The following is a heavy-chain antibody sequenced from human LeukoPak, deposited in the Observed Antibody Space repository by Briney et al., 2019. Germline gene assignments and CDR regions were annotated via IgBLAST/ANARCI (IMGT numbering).Heavy chain of an antibody. V-gene: IGHV3-23*01. Sequence: GGSLRLSCAASGFTFSSYAMSWVRQAPGKGLEWVSAISGSGGSTYYADSVKGRFTISRDNSKDTLFLHMNSLRDEDTAVYYCVKDRPPNVFYFDSQPFGRWGQGTLVIVSS. J-gene: IGHJ1*01. CDR2: ISGSGGST. CDR3: VKDRPPNVFYFDSQPFGR. CDR1: GFTFSSYA. D-gene: IGHD3-22*01.